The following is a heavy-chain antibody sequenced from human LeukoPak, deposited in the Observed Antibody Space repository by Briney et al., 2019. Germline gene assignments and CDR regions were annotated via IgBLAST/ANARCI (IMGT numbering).Heavy chain of an antibody. CDR2: ISAYNGNT. Sequence: ASVEVSCKASGYTFTSYGISWVRQAPGQGLEWMGWISAYNGNTDYAQKLQGRVTMTTDTSTSTAYMELRSLRSDDTAVYYCAVFMITFGGVITGAFDIWGQGTMVTVSS. J-gene: IGHJ3*02. D-gene: IGHD3-16*01. V-gene: IGHV1-18*01. CDR1: GYTFTSYG. CDR3: AVFMITFGGVITGAFDI.